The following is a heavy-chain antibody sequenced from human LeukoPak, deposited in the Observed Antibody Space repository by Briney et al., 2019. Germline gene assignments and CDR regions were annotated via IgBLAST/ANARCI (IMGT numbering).Heavy chain of an antibody. D-gene: IGHD2-21*02. CDR3: ARTLAYCGGDCANY. CDR1: GFTFSSYS. V-gene: IGHV3-21*01. CDR2: ISSSSSYI. Sequence: PGGSLRLSCAASGFTFSSYSMNWVRQAPGKGLEWVSSISSSSSYIYYADPVKGRFTISRDNAKNSLYLQMNSLRAEDTAVYYCARTLAYCGGDCANYWGQGTLVTVSS. J-gene: IGHJ4*02.